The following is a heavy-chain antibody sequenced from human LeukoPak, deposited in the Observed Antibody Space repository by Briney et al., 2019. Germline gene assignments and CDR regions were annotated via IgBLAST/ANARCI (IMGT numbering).Heavy chain of an antibody. J-gene: IGHJ6*02. D-gene: IGHD2-15*01. CDR1: GFTFDDYA. V-gene: IGHV3-30*04. CDR2: ISYDGSNK. Sequence: GGSLRLSCAASGFTFDDYAMHWVRQAPGKGLEWVAVISYDGSNKYYADSVKGRFTISRDNSKNTLYLQMNSLRAEDTAVYYCARWYCSGGSCSYGMDVWGQGTTVTVSS. CDR3: ARWYCSGGSCSYGMDV.